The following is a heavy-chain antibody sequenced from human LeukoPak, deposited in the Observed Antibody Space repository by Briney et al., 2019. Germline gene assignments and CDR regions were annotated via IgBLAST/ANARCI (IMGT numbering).Heavy chain of an antibody. D-gene: IGHD4-17*01. CDR3: ARVSFTYGPLDS. CDR2: TYFTGST. J-gene: IGHJ4*02. CDR1: GGSISSGGYS. V-gene: IGHV4-30-2*01. Sequence: PSETLSLTCAVSGGSISSGGYSWSWIRQPPGKGLEWMGYTYFTGSTYYNPSLQSRLIISADTSMTQFSLRLRSVTAADTAVYYCARVSFTYGPLDSWGPGILVTVSS.